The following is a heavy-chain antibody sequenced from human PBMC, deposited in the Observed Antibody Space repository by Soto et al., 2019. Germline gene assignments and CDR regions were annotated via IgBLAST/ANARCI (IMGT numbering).Heavy chain of an antibody. D-gene: IGHD5-12*01. V-gene: IGHV1-18*01. CDR1: GYTFTSYG. J-gene: IGHJ6*02. CDR2: ISGYNGNT. Sequence: QVQLVQSGAEVKKPGASVKVSCKASGYTFTSYGISWVRQAPGQGLEWMGWISGYNGNTNSAQKLQGRVTMTTDTATSTAYMELRSLRSDDTAVYYCARDGRWLRDYYYYSMGVWGQGTTVTVSS. CDR3: ARDGRWLRDYYYYSMGV.